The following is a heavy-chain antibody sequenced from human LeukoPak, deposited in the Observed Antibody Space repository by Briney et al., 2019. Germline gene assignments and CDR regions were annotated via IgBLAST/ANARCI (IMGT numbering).Heavy chain of an antibody. D-gene: IGHD3-16*01. CDR3: ARGSAVGAPDWDYFDL. J-gene: IGHJ4*02. V-gene: IGHV3-30*02. CDR1: GFTFSSYS. CDR2: IRYDGSNK. Sequence: GGSLRLSCAASGFTFSSYSMNWVRQAPGKGLEWVAFIRYDGSNKYYADSVKGRFTISRDNSKNTLYLQMNSLRGEDTAVYYCARGSAVGAPDWDYFDLWGQGTLVTVSS.